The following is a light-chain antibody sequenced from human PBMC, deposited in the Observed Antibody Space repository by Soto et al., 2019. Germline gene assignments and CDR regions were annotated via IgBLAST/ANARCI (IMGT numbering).Light chain of an antibody. Sequence: EIVLTQSPATLSLSPGERATLSCRAGQSISDYLAWYPQRPGQAPRLLIFDASNRATGVPDRFSGGGSGTDFTLIISSLEPEDFSVYYCQQRVNWPPTFGGGTKVE. CDR1: QSISDY. J-gene: IGKJ4*01. CDR2: DAS. CDR3: QQRVNWPPT. V-gene: IGKV3-11*01.